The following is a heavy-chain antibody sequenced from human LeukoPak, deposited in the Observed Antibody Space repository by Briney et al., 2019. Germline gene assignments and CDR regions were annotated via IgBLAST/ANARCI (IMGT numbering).Heavy chain of an antibody. V-gene: IGHV3-23*01. D-gene: IGHD6-6*01. CDR3: ATSYSSSSGPFDS. Sequence: GGSLRLSCAGPRFAFSDYCMNWVRQAPGEGLEWVSTISGSGTGTYYADSVKGRFTISRDNSRNTLHLQMDSLRADDTAVYYCATSYSSSSGPFDSWGQGTLVTVSS. CDR2: ISGSGTGT. CDR1: RFAFSDYC. J-gene: IGHJ4*02.